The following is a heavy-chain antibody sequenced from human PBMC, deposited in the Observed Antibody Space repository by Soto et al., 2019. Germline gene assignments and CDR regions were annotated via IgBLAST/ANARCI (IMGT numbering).Heavy chain of an antibody. Sequence: QVQLQESGPGLVKPSETLSLTCTVSSGSIINYSWSCIRQPPGKGLEGIGFIYYSGRTNYNSFLKRRVTMSVDMSRQQLSLKLHSVTAADKAVYYCASRLTLATTTGDAFDLWGQGTMVTVSS. CDR3: ASRLTLATTTGDAFDL. CDR1: SGSIINYS. D-gene: IGHD4-17*01. CDR2: IYYSGRT. V-gene: IGHV4-59*01. J-gene: IGHJ3*01.